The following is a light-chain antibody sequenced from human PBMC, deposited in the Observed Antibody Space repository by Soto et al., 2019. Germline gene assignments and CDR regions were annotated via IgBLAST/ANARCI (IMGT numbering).Light chain of an antibody. CDR3: AAWDDSLKGVV. J-gene: IGLJ2*01. CDR2: SNN. V-gene: IGLV1-44*01. CDR1: SSNIGGNT. Sequence: QSVLTQPPSASGTPGQRVTISCSGSSSNIGGNTVNWYQQVPGTAPKLLISSNNQRPSGVPDRFSGSKSGTSASLAISGLQSEDEAEYYCAAWDDSLKGVVFGGGTKLTVL.